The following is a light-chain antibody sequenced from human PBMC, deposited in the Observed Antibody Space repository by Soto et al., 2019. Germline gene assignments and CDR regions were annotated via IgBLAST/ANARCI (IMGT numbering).Light chain of an antibody. V-gene: IGKV3-11*01. J-gene: IGKJ1*01. CDR1: QSVSSY. CDR2: DAS. CDR3: QHHGSSLTWT. Sequence: EIVLTQSPATLSLSPGERATLSCMASQSVSSYLAWYQQEPGQAPRLLIYDASNRATGIPARFSGSGSGTDFTLTISRLEPEDFAVYYCQHHGSSLTWTFGQGTKVDIK.